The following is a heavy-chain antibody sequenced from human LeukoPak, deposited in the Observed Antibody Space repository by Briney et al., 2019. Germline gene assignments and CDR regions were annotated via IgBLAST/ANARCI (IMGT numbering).Heavy chain of an antibody. V-gene: IGHV4-39*07. Sequence: SETLSLTCTVSGGSISSANYYWGWIRRPPGKGLEWIGSVYNSGSTYYNPSLKSRVIVSLDTSKNQFSLRLTSVTAADTAVYYCARDTGQYTPGTPGFTRFDPWGQGTLVTVSS. J-gene: IGHJ5*02. D-gene: IGHD2-15*01. CDR3: ARDTGQYTPGTPGFTRFDP. CDR2: VYNSGST. CDR1: GGSISSANYY.